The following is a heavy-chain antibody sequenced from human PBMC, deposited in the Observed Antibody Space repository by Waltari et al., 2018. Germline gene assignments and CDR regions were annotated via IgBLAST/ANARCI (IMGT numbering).Heavy chain of an antibody. CDR1: GGSFSGYY. CDR3: ARHGYIVVVPAANWFDP. Sequence: QVQLQQWGAGLLKPSETLSLTCAVYGGSFSGYYWSWISPPPGKGLEWIGEINHSGSTNYNPSLKSRVTISVDTSKNQFSLKLSSVTAADTAVYYCARHGYIVVVPAANWFDPWGQGTLVTVSS. CDR2: INHSGST. J-gene: IGHJ5*02. D-gene: IGHD2-2*01. V-gene: IGHV4-34*01.